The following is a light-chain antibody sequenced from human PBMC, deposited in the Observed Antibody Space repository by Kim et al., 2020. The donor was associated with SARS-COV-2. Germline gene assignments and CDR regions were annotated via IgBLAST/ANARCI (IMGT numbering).Light chain of an antibody. J-gene: IGLJ2*01. CDR2: DVS. CDR1: SSDVGGYNY. V-gene: IGLV2-11*01. CDR3: CSYARSYTCVV. Sequence: QSALTQPRSVSGSPGQSVTISCTGTSSDVGGYNYVSWYQQHPGKAPKLMIYDVSKRPSGVPDRFSGSKSGNTASLTISGLQAEDEADYYCCSYARSYTCVVFGGGTQLTVL.